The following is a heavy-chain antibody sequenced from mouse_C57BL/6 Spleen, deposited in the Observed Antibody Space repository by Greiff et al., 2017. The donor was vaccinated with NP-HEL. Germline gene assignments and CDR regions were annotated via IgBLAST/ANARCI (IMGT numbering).Heavy chain of an antibody. D-gene: IGHD1-1*01. Sequence: EVQLQQSGPELVKPGASVKISCKASGYTFTDYYMNWVKQSHGKSLEWIGDINPNNGGTSYNQKFKGKATLTVDKSSSTAYMELRSLTSVDSAVHYCALREGYWGQGTSVTVSS. CDR1: GYTFTDYY. J-gene: IGHJ4*01. CDR2: INPNNGGT. V-gene: IGHV1-26*01. CDR3: ALREGY.